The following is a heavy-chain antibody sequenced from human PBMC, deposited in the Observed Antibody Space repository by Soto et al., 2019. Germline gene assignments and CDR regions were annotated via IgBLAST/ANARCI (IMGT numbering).Heavy chain of an antibody. CDR1: GYTFTSYY. Sequence: ASVKVSFKASGYTFTSYYMHWLRQAPGQGLEWMGIINPSGGSTSYAQKFQGRVTMTRDTSTSTVYMELSSLRSEDTAVYYCARDARNYDSSDYYYYGMDVWGQGTTVTVSS. CDR3: ARDARNYDSSDYYYYGMDV. D-gene: IGHD3-22*01. CDR2: INPSGGST. J-gene: IGHJ6*02. V-gene: IGHV1-46*01.